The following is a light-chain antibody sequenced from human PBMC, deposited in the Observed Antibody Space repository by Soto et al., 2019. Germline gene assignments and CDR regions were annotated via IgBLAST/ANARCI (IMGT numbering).Light chain of an antibody. V-gene: IGKV1-5*03. CDR2: KAS. CDR3: QQYNSPWT. Sequence: DIPMTQSPSTLSASVGDRVTITCRASQSISSWLAWYQQKPGKAPKLLIYKASSLESGVQSRFSGSGSGTEFTLTISSLKPDDFATYYCQQYNSPWTFGQGTKVEI. CDR1: QSISSW. J-gene: IGKJ1*01.